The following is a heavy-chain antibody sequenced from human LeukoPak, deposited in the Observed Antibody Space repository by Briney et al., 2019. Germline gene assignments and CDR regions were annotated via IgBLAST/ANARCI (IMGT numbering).Heavy chain of an antibody. CDR3: ARDVEARISAAGTFDY. CDR1: GFTVSSNY. V-gene: IGHV3-66*01. J-gene: IGHJ4*02. Sequence: PGGSLRLSCAASGFTVSSNYMSWVRQAPGKGLEWVSVIYSGGSTYYADSVKGRFTISRDNSKNTLYLQMNSLRADDTAIYYCARDVEARISAAGTFDYWGQGSLVTVSS. CDR2: IYSGGST. D-gene: IGHD6-13*01.